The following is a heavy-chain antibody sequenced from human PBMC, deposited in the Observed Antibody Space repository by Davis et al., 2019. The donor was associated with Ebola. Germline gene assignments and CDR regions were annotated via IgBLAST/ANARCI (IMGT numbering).Heavy chain of an antibody. CDR3: ARVVTMIVVVMRMDV. J-gene: IGHJ6*04. CDR1: GGTFSSYA. CDR2: ITPFNDNT. D-gene: IGHD3-22*01. Sequence: SVKVSCKASGGTFSSYAISWVRQAPGQALEWMGWITPFNDNTNYAQKFQDRVTITRDRSMSTAYMELSSLRSEDTAMYYCARVVTMIVVVMRMDVWGKGTTVTVSS. V-gene: IGHV1-45*02.